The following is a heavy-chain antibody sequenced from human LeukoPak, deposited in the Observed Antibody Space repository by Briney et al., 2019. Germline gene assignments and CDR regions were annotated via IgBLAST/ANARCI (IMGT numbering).Heavy chain of an antibody. Sequence: SGGSLRLSCAASGFTFSSYAMTWVRQSPRKGLEWVSLISDSGDSTYYSDSVKGRFTISRDDSKKTLYLQMNSLRAEDTALYYCARDNSGLPDAFHIWGQGTMVTVSS. D-gene: IGHD1-26*01. CDR2: ISDSGDST. J-gene: IGHJ3*02. CDR1: GFTFSSYA. CDR3: ARDNSGLPDAFHI. V-gene: IGHV3-23*01.